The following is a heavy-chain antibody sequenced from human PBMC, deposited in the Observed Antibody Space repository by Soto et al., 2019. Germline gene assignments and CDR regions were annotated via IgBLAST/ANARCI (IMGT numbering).Heavy chain of an antibody. CDR2: IYYSGST. CDR3: AGGRGELELRVDY. CDR1: GGSISSSSYY. D-gene: IGHD1-7*01. Sequence: SETLSLTCTVSGGSISSSSYYWGWIRQPPGKGLEWIGSIYYSGSTYYNPSLKSRVTISVDTSKNQFSLKLSSVTAADTAVYYCAGGRGELELRVDYWGQGTLVTVSS. V-gene: IGHV4-39*01. J-gene: IGHJ4*02.